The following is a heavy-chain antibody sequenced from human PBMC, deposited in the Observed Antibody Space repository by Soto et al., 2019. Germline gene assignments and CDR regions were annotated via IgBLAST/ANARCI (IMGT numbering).Heavy chain of an antibody. J-gene: IGHJ6*02. V-gene: IGHV3-30-3*01. CDR2: ISYDGSNK. CDR3: ARVHRRYVGATFPPDEVYYYYGMDV. CDR1: GFTFSSYA. Sequence: QVQLVESGGGVVQPGRSLRLSCAASGFTFSSYAMHWVRQAPGKGLEWVAVISYDGSNKYYADSVKCRFTISRDNSKNTLYLQMNSLRAEDTAVYYCARVHRRYVGATFPPDEVYYYYGMDVWGQGTTVTVSS. D-gene: IGHD1-26*01.